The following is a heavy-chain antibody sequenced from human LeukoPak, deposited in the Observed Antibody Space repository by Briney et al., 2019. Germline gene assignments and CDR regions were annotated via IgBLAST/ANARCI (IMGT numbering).Heavy chain of an antibody. CDR3: ATAFGSGRTSAYFDY. J-gene: IGHJ4*02. Sequence: ASVKVSFKVSGYTLTELSMHWVRQAPGKGLEWRGGFDPEDGETIYAQKFQGRVNMTEDTSTDTAYMELSSLRSEDTAVYYCATAFGSGRTSAYFDYWGQGTLVTVSS. CDR2: FDPEDGET. D-gene: IGHD3-10*01. V-gene: IGHV1-24*01. CDR1: GYTLTELS.